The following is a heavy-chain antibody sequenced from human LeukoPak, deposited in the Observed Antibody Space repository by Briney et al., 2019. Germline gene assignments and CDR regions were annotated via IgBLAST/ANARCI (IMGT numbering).Heavy chain of an antibody. J-gene: IGHJ4*02. D-gene: IGHD3/OR15-3a*01. CDR2: IYYSGST. Sequence: SETLSLTCTVSGGSISSTSYHWGWIRQPPGKGLEWIAHIYYSGSTYYNPSLTSRVTISVDTSKNQFSLKLTSVTAADPSVYYCATGNRTEGGGTGGFKNWGQETLVTVSS. CDR1: GGSISSTSYH. CDR3: ATGNRTEGGGTGGFKN. V-gene: IGHV4-39*01.